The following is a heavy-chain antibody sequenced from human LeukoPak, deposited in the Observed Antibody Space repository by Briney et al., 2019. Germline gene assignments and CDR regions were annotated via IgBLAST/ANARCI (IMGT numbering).Heavy chain of an antibody. CDR3: ARLLDNDISGDPDTFDV. J-gene: IGHJ3*01. Sequence: KSSETPSLTCTVSGGSLSGHYWSWIRPPPGKRLEWIGYVSYTGRTKYNPSLQSRVTISIDTSKSQFSLKLTSVTSADTAVYSCARLLDNDISGDPDTFDVWGQGTTVIVSS. CDR2: VSYTGRT. V-gene: IGHV4-59*11. CDR1: GGSLSGHY. D-gene: IGHD3-22*01.